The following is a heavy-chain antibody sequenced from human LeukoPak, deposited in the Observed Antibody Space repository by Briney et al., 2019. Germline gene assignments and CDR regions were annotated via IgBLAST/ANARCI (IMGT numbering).Heavy chain of an antibody. J-gene: IGHJ1*01. V-gene: IGHV3-9*01. Sequence: PGRSLRLSCAASGFTFDDYAMHWVRQAPGKGLEWVSGISWNSGSIGYADSVKGRFTISRDNSKNTLYLQMNSLRAEDTAVYYCAKKGCTGGSCYSYFHHWGQGTLVTVSS. CDR1: GFTFDDYA. D-gene: IGHD2-21*01. CDR2: ISWNSGSI. CDR3: AKKGCTGGSCYSYFHH.